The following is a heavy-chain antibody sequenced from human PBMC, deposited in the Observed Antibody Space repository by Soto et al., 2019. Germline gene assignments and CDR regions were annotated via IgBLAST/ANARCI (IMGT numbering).Heavy chain of an antibody. CDR1: GFTFSDYY. CDR2: ISSSGSTI. V-gene: IGHV3-11*01. J-gene: IGHJ6*02. Sequence: PGGSLRLSCAASGFTFSDYYMGWIRQAPGKGLEWVSYISSSGSTIYYADSVKGRFTISRDNAKNSLYLQMNSLRAEDTAVYYCARDLGGGPRITIFGVARAYYYGMDVWGQGTTVTVSS. CDR3: ARDLGGGPRITIFGVARAYYYGMDV. D-gene: IGHD3-3*01.